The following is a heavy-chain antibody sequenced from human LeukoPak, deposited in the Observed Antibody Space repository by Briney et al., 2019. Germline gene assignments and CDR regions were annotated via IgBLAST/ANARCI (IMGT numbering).Heavy chain of an antibody. CDR2: IYYSGRT. CDR1: GGSLNISSYY. Sequence: KPSETLSLTCTVSGGSLNISSYYWGWIRQPPGKGLEWIGSIYYSGRTYYNPSLKIRVTIFVDTSKNQFSLKLNSVTAADTAVYYCARGRWLQYYFDYWGQGTLVTVSS. V-gene: IGHV4-39*01. J-gene: IGHJ4*02. CDR3: ARGRWLQYYFDY. D-gene: IGHD5-24*01.